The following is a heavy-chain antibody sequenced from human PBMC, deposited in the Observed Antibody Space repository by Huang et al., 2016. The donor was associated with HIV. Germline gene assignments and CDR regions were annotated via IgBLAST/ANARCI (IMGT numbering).Heavy chain of an antibody. CDR2: IYFSGDT. J-gene: IGHJ4*02. CDR3: ARHVGSGSGYFDS. CDR1: GGSITDSNYS. Sequence: QLQLQESGPGLVRPSETLSLTCTVSGGSITDSNYSCGWLRQPPGKGLEWIGGIYFSGDTDYNPPLKSRVTMSVETSKRRFSLDIRSVAVADTAIYYCARHVGSGSGYFDSWGQGTLVPVSS. V-gene: IGHV4-39*01. D-gene: IGHD6-19*01.